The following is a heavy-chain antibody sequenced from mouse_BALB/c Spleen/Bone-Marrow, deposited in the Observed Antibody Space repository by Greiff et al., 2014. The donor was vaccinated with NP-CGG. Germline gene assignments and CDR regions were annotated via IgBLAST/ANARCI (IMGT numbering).Heavy chain of an antibody. D-gene: IGHD2-10*02. Sequence: EVNVVESGGGLVKPGGSLKLPCAASGFTFSDYYMYWVRQTPEKRLEWVATISDGGTYTFYPDSVKGRFTISRDNAKNNLYLQMSSLQSEDTAMYYCTRSGKRYGAMDYWGQGTSVTVSS. CDR1: GFTFSDYY. V-gene: IGHV5-4*02. CDR2: ISDGGTYT. CDR3: TRSGKRYGAMDY. J-gene: IGHJ4*01.